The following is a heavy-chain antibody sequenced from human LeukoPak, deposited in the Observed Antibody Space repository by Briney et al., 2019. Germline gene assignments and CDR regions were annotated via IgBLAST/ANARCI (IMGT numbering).Heavy chain of an antibody. CDR3: AKDRGYNNWFDP. Sequence: GGSLRLSCAASGFMFNSFSMIWVRQAPGKGLVWVSRINSDGRSTSYADSVKGRFTISRDNAKNTLYLQMNSLRAEDTAMYYCAKDRGYNNWFDPWGQGTLVTVSS. D-gene: IGHD1-1*01. J-gene: IGHJ5*02. CDR1: GFMFNSFS. V-gene: IGHV3-74*01. CDR2: INSDGRST.